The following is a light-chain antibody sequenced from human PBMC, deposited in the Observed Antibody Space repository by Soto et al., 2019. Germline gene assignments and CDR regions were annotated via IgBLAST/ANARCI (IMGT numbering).Light chain of an antibody. Sequence: EIVMTQSPATLSVSPGERATLSCRASQSVSNNLAWYQQKPGQAPRLLIYGASTRATDIPVRFSGSGSGTEFTLTISSLQSEDLAVYYCQQFNNWPETFGQGTEVEIK. CDR3: QQFNNWPET. J-gene: IGKJ1*01. CDR1: QSVSNN. CDR2: GAS. V-gene: IGKV3-15*01.